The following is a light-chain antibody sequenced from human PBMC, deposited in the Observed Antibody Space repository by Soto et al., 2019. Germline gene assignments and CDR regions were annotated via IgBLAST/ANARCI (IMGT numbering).Light chain of an antibody. J-gene: IGKJ1*01. CDR2: EVS. Sequence: DIVMTQTPLSLTVTPGQPASISCKSSQSLLHSDRKTYLYWFLQKPGQPPQLLIYEVSTRFSGVLDRFSGSGSETVFTLQISPVEAEDFGIYYCTQSIAPLRTFGQGTKVEI. CDR3: TQSIAPLRT. V-gene: IGKV2D-29*01. CDR1: QSLLHSDRKTY.